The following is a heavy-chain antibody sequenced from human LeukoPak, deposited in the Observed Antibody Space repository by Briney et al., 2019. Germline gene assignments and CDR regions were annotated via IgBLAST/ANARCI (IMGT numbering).Heavy chain of an antibody. CDR3: AREATVTTPYFDY. CDR2: ISSSGSTI. CDR1: GFTFSDYY. Sequence: GGSLRLSCAASGFTFSDYYMSWIRQAPGKGLEWVSYISSSGSTIYYADSVKGRFTISRDNAKNSLYLQMNSLRAEDTAVYYCAREATVTTPYFDYWGQGTLVTVSP. V-gene: IGHV3-11*01. D-gene: IGHD4-17*01. J-gene: IGHJ4*02.